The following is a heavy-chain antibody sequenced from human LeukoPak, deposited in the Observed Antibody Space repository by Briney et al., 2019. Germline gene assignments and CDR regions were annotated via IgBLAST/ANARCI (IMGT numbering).Heavy chain of an antibody. J-gene: IGHJ4*02. D-gene: IGHD2-8*01. V-gene: IGHV5-51*01. CDR3: ARGGIVLMVYALYFDY. Sequence: KLGESLKISCKGSGYSFTSYWIGWVRQMPGKGLEWMGIIYPGDSDTRYSPSFQGQVTISADKSISTAYLQWSSLKASDTAMYYCARGGIVLMVYALYFDYWGQGTLVTVSS. CDR1: GYSFTSYW. CDR2: IYPGDSDT.